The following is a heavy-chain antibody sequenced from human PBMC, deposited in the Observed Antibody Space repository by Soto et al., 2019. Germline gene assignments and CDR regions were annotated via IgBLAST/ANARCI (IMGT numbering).Heavy chain of an antibody. J-gene: IGHJ4*02. CDR2: IKSKTDGGTT. CDR3: TTVGDYYDSSGYYSPRGY. D-gene: IGHD3-22*01. Sequence: EVQLVESGGGLVKPGGSLRLSCAASGFTFSNAWMSWVRQAPGKGLEWVGRIKSKTDGGTTDYAAPVKGRFTISRDDSKNTLYLQMNSLKTEDTAVYYWTTVGDYYDSSGYYSPRGYWGQGTLVTVSS. CDR1: GFTFSNAW. V-gene: IGHV3-15*01.